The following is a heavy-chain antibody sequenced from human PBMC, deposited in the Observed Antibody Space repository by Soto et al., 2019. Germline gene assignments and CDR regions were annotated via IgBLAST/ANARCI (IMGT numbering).Heavy chain of an antibody. J-gene: IGHJ4*02. V-gene: IGHV3-23*01. CDR1: GFAFSNYA. D-gene: IGHD2-21*02. CDR2: IRGNGDRT. Sequence: VVPGGSLRLSCAASGFAFSNYAMTWVRQAPGKGLEWVSSIRGNGDRTYYAESVKGRFTISRDNSKSTLFLQMNSLRADDTAVYFCARAEVTAVFGFWGQGTLVTVSS. CDR3: ARAEVTAVFGF.